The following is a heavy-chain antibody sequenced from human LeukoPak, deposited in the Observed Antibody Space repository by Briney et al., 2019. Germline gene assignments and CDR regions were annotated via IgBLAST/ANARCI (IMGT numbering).Heavy chain of an antibody. V-gene: IGHV4-31*03. CDR3: ARGGYTGYDLDY. CDR2: IYSSGST. J-gene: IGHJ4*02. CDR1: GGSISSGGYY. D-gene: IGHD5-12*01. Sequence: PSETLSLTCTVSGGSISSGGYYWTWIRQHPGKGLEWIGYIYSSGSTYFNPSLKSRLTISIDTSKNQFSLKLRSVTVADTAVYYCARGGYTGYDLDYWGQGALVSVSS.